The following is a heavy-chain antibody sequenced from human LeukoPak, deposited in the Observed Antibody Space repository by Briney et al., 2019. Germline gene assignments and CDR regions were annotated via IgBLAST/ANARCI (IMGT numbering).Heavy chain of an antibody. Sequence: GASVKVSCKASGYTFTNYHIHWVRQAPGQGLEWMGIINPSGGSTSNAQKFQGRVTMTRDMSTSTVYMELSSLRSEDTAVYYCARDYGSGGSCFHYWGQGTLVTVSS. CDR1: GYTFTNYH. CDR3: ARDYGSGGSCFHY. V-gene: IGHV1-46*01. D-gene: IGHD2-15*01. CDR2: INPSGGST. J-gene: IGHJ4*02.